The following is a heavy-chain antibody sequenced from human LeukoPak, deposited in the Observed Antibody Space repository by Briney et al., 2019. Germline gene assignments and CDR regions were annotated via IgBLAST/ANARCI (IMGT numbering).Heavy chain of an antibody. Sequence: PSETLSLTCAVYGGSFSGYYWSWIRQPPGKGLEWIGEINHSGSTNYNPSLKSRVTISVDTSKNQFSLKLSSVTAADTAVYYCARGPSYCGGDCHSTYYFDYWGQGTLVTVSS. CDR1: GGSFSGYY. D-gene: IGHD2-21*02. CDR2: INHSGST. CDR3: ARGPSYCGGDCHSTYYFDY. J-gene: IGHJ4*02. V-gene: IGHV4-34*01.